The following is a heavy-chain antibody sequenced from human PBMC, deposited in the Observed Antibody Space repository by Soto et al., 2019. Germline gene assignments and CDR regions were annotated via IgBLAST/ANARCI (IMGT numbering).Heavy chain of an antibody. CDR2: INHSGST. CDR3: AFPRLGYSYGYHY. D-gene: IGHD5-18*01. CDR1: GGSFSCYY. Sequence: SETRSRTWPVYGGSFSCYYVSWSRPPPGKGLEWFREINHSGSTNYNPSLKRRVTISVETSKNQFSLKLSSVTAADTAVYYCAFPRLGYSYGYHYWGQGTLVTVSS. V-gene: IGHV4-34*01. J-gene: IGHJ4*02.